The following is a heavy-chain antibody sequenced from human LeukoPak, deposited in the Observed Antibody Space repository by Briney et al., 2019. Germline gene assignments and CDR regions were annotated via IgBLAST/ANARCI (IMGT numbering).Heavy chain of an antibody. CDR3: AGSTYYYDSSGYQTFDY. CDR2: IYTSGST. Sequence: SETLSLTCTVSGGSISSYYWSWIRQPAGKGLEWIGRIYTSGSTNYNPSLTSRVTMSVDTSKNQFSLKLSSVTAADTAVYYCAGSTYYYDSSGYQTFDYWGQGTLVTVSS. J-gene: IGHJ4*02. V-gene: IGHV4-4*07. D-gene: IGHD3-22*01. CDR1: GGSISSYY.